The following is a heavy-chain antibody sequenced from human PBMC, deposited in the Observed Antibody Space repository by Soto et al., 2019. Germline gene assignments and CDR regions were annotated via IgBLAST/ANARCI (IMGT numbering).Heavy chain of an antibody. CDR3: TTRGGH. V-gene: IGHV3-15*01. J-gene: IGHJ4*02. Sequence: EVQLVESGGGLVKPGGSLRLSCAASGFNFNDAWMSWVRQAPGKGLEWVGRVKSEADGGTTDYAAPVNGRFIVSRDDLQNRLYLEMSSLRIEDSGVYFCTTRGGHWGQGALVTVSS. CDR1: GFNFNDAW. CDR2: VKSEADGGTT.